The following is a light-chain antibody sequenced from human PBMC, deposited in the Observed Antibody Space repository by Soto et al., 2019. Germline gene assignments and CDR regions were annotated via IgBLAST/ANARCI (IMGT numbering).Light chain of an antibody. CDR3: ETWDSRVV. J-gene: IGLJ2*01. Sequence: QSVLTQSSSASASLGSSVKLTCTLSSGHSSYIIAWHQQQPGKAPRYLMKLEGSGSYNKGSGVPDRFSGSSSGADRYLTISHLQSEDEADYYCETWDSRVVFGGGTKLTVL. CDR2: LEGSGSY. V-gene: IGLV4-60*03. CDR1: SGHSSYI.